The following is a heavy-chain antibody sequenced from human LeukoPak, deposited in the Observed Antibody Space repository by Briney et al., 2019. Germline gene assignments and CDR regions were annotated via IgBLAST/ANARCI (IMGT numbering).Heavy chain of an antibody. Sequence: GGSLRLSCAASGFTFDDYGMSWVRQAPGKGLEWVSGINWNGGSTGYADSVKGRFTISRDNAKNSLYLQMNSLRAEDTAVYYCARDRAGYCSSTSCPPYSSSLDDYWGQGTLVTVSS. J-gene: IGHJ4*02. CDR3: ARDRAGYCSSTSCPPYSSSLDDY. V-gene: IGHV3-20*04. CDR2: INWNGGST. D-gene: IGHD2-2*01. CDR1: GFTFDDYG.